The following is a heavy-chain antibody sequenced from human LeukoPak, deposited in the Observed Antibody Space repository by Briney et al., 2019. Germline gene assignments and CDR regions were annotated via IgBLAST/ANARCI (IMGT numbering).Heavy chain of an antibody. CDR2: ISGSGDST. Sequence: PGGSLRLSCVASGFTLRSYVMNWVRQTPGKGLEWVSSISGSGDSTFYADSVKGRFSISRDNSKNTLYLQVNSLRAEDTAVYYCAKDRSIAAAASPKDYWGQGTLVTVSS. D-gene: IGHD6-13*01. CDR3: AKDRSIAAAASPKDY. V-gene: IGHV3-23*01. J-gene: IGHJ4*02. CDR1: GFTLRSYV.